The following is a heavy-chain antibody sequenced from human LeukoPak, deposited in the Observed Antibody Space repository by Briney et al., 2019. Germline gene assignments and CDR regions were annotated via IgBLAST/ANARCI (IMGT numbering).Heavy chain of an antibody. CDR2: IYYTGST. V-gene: IGHV4-39*01. CDR1: GGSISTSTYY. J-gene: IGHJ4*02. Sequence: QPSQTLSRTCTVSGGSISTSTYYWGWIRQPPGKGLEWIGSIYYTGSTYYNPSLKNRLTISVDTSKNQFSLKLSSVTAADTATYYCARRAGYSSGWGFDYWGQGVLVTVSS. D-gene: IGHD6-19*01. CDR3: ARRAGYSSGWGFDY.